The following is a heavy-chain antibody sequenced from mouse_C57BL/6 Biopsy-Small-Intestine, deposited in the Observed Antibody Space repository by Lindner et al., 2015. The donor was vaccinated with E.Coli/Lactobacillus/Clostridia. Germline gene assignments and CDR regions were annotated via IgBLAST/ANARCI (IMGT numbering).Heavy chain of an antibody. CDR3: ARKVVASFDY. V-gene: IGHV1-82*01. Sequence: VQLQESGPELVRPGASVKISCKASGYAFSSSWMNWVKQRPGKGLEWIGRIYPGDGDTNYNGKFKGKATLTADKSSSTAYMQLSSLTSEDSAVYFCARKVVASFDYWGQGTTLTVSS. CDR1: GYAFSSSW. CDR2: IYPGDGDT. J-gene: IGHJ2*01. D-gene: IGHD1-1*01.